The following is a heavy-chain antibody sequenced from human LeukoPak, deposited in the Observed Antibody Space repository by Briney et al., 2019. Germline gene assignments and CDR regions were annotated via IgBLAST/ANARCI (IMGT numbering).Heavy chain of an antibody. J-gene: IGHJ4*02. V-gene: IGHV1-18*01. Sequence: ASVKVSCKASGYTFTSYGISWVRQAPGQGLEWMGWISAYNDNTNYAQKLQGRVTMTTDTSTSTAYMELRSLRSDDTAVYYCASAYCSSTSCPFDYWGQGTLVTVSS. D-gene: IGHD2-2*01. CDR2: ISAYNDNT. CDR3: ASAYCSSTSCPFDY. CDR1: GYTFTSYG.